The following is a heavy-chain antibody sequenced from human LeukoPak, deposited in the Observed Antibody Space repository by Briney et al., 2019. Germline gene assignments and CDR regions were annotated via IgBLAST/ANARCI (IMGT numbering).Heavy chain of an antibody. Sequence: SETLSLTCTVSGGSISSYYWSWIRQSPGKGLEWIGYIYYSGSTNYNPSLKSRVTISVDTSKNQFSLKLSSVTAADTAVYYCARDYYDSSGRPGRVTNWFDPWGQGTLVTVSS. CDR3: ARDYYDSSGRPGRVTNWFDP. CDR1: GGSISSYY. CDR2: IYYSGST. V-gene: IGHV4-59*01. D-gene: IGHD3-22*01. J-gene: IGHJ5*02.